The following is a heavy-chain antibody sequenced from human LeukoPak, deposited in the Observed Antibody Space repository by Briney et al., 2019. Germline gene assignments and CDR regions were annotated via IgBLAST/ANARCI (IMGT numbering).Heavy chain of an antibody. Sequence: SETLSLTCNVSGDSISSYYWTWIRQPPGKGLEWIGYIYYSGSTNYNPSLKSRFTISVDTSKNQFSLKLSSVTAADTAVYYCARARTTTVLDYWGQGTLVTVSS. CDR3: ARARTTTVLDY. J-gene: IGHJ4*02. CDR2: IYYSGST. D-gene: IGHD4-17*01. V-gene: IGHV4-59*01. CDR1: GDSISSYY.